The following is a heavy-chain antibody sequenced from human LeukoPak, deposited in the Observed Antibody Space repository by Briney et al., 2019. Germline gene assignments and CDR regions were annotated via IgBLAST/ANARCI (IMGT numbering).Heavy chain of an antibody. CDR1: GGSFSGYY. D-gene: IGHD7-27*01. CDR2: INHSGST. J-gene: IGHJ4*02. Sequence: NPSETLSLTCAVYGGSFSGYYWSWIRQPPGKGLEWIGEINHSGSTNYNPSLKSRVTISVDTSKNQFSLKLSSVTAADTAVYYCARSVLSNWVSFGYFDYWGQGTLVTVSS. CDR3: ARSVLSNWVSFGYFDY. V-gene: IGHV4-34*01.